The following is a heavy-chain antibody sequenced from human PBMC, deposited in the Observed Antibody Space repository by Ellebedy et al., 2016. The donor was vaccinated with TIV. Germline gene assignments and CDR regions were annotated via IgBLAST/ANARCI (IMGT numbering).Heavy chain of an antibody. D-gene: IGHD6-13*01. J-gene: IGHJ4*02. CDR1: GFTFSGFT. CDR2: ISSSGTYI. V-gene: IGHV3-21*01. Sequence: GESLKISCAASGFTFSGFTMNWVRQAPGKGLEWVSSISSSGTYIHNADSVKGRFIIPRDNAKNSLYLQMNSLRVEDTAIYYCARPAAAYSSSWYDFDCWGQGTLVTVSS. CDR3: ARPAAAYSSSWYDFDC.